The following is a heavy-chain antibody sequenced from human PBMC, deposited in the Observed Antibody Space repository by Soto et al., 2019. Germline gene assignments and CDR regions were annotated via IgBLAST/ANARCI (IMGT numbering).Heavy chain of an antibody. Sequence: EEQLLESGGGLVQPGESLRLSCAASGFTFSSYAMSWVRQAPGKGLEWVSSISRSGYDTFYADSVKGRFTISRDNSKNTLLLQMNTLRAENTAVYYCAKDRYWGQGTLVTVSS. CDR2: ISRSGYDT. CDR3: AKDRY. J-gene: IGHJ4*02. V-gene: IGHV3-23*01. CDR1: GFTFSSYA.